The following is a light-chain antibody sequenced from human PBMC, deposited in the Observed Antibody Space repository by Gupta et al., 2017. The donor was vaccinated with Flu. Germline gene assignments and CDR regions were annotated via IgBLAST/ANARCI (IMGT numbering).Light chain of an antibody. J-gene: IGLJ3*02. Sequence: SVTISCTGTSSDVGGYNYVSWYQQHPGKAPKLMIYEVSKRPSGVPDRFSGSKSGNTASLTVSGLQAEDEAYYYCSSYAGSNKLVFGGGTKLTVL. V-gene: IGLV2-8*01. CDR2: EVS. CDR1: SSDVGGYNY. CDR3: SSYAGSNKLV.